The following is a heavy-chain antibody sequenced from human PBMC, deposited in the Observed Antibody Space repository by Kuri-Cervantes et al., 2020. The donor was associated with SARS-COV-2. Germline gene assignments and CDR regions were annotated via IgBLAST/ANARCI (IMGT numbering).Heavy chain of an antibody. CDR2: INHSGST. CDR3: ARPGGFLDV. J-gene: IGHJ6*04. V-gene: IGHV4-34*01. Sequence: SETLSLTCAVSNFSISSGYYWSWIRQPPGKGLEWIGEINHSGSTNYNPSLKSRVTISVDTSKNQFSLKLSSVTAADTAVYYCARPGGFLDVWGKGTTVTVSS. D-gene: IGHD4-23*01. CDR1: NFSISSGYY.